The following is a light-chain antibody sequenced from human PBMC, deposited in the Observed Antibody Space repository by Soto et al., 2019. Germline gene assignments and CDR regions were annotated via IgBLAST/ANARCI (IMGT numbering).Light chain of an antibody. J-gene: IGKJ4*01. CDR1: QDINPY. CDR3: QHYDNLLLT. Sequence: DIQMTQSPSSLSASVGDRVTITCQASQDINPYLNWYQQKPGEAPKLLIYDASKLEIGVPSRFSGGGYGTDFTLTVTSLQPEDIATYFCQHYDNLLLTFGGGTKVELK. V-gene: IGKV1-33*01. CDR2: DAS.